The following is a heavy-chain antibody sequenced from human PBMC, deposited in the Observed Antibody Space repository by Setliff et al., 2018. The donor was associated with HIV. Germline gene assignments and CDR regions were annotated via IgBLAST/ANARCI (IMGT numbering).Heavy chain of an antibody. V-gene: IGHV3-64*02. D-gene: IGHD2-2*01. CDR1: GFTFTNFA. J-gene: IGHJ3*02. CDR3: ARDVADDQNRYDAFDM. CDR2: ISSNGGSA. Sequence: GGSLRLSCAASGFTFTNFAMNWVRQAPGKGLEYVSGISSNGGSAYYADFVKGRFTISRDNSKNTLYLQMGSLRVEDMAVYYCARDVADDQNRYDAFDMWGQGTVVT.